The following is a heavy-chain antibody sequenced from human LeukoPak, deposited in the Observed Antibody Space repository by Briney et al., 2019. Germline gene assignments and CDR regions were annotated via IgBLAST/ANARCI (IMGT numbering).Heavy chain of an antibody. Sequence: GRSLRLSCAASGFTFDDYAMHWVRQAPGKGLEWVAVIWYDGSNKYYADSVKGRFTISRDNSKNTLYLQMNSLRAEDTAVYYCALDYDILTGFVGDAFDIWGQGTMVTVSS. CDR1: GFTFDDYA. CDR3: ALDYDILTGFVGDAFDI. D-gene: IGHD3-9*01. V-gene: IGHV3-33*08. J-gene: IGHJ3*02. CDR2: IWYDGSNK.